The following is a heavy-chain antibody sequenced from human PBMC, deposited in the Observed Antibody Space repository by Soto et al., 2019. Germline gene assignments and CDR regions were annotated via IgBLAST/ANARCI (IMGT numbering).Heavy chain of an antibody. CDR3: ARGEGIVRMVYAIRDYYGMDV. Sequence: GGSLRLSCAASGFTFSSYAMHWVRQAPGKGLEWVAVISYDGSNKYYADSVKGRFTISRDNSKNTLYLQMNSLRAEDTAVYYCARGEGIVRMVYAIRDYYGMDVWGQGTTVTVS. CDR1: GFTFSSYA. CDR2: ISYDGSNK. J-gene: IGHJ6*02. D-gene: IGHD2-8*01. V-gene: IGHV3-30-3*01.